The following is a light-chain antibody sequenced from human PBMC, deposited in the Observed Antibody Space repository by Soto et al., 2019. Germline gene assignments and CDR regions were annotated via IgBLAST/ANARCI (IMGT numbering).Light chain of an antibody. J-gene: IGKJ5*01. CDR2: GAS. Sequence: EIVLTHSPGTLSLSPWARATLSCRASQSVSSYLAWYQQRPGQAPRLLIYGASTRATEIPARFSGSGSGTEFTLTISSLQSEDFAVYYCQQYNNWPPITFGQGTRLEIK. V-gene: IGKV3-15*01. CDR1: QSVSSY. CDR3: QQYNNWPPIT.